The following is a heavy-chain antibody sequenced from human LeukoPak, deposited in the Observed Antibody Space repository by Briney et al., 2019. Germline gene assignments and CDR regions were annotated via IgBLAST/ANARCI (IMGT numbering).Heavy chain of an antibody. J-gene: IGHJ4*02. Sequence: SETLSLTCTVSGASISSFYWSWIRQPPGKGLEWIGNIYDSGSTNYNPSLKSRVTISVDTSKNQCSLKLSSVTAADTAVYYCARQSISGSSLSYFDYWGQGTLVNVSS. CDR2: IYDSGST. CDR3: ARQSISGSSLSYFDY. V-gene: IGHV4-59*01. CDR1: GASISSFY. D-gene: IGHD3-22*01.